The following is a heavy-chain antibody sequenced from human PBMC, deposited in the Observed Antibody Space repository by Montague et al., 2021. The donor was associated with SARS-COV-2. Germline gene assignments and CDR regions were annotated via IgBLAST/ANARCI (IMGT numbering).Heavy chain of an antibody. CDR1: GGSFSDYY. J-gene: IGHJ6*02. V-gene: IGHV4-34*01. CDR3: ASRPAPLLHLDWSQKYFDCYGLDV. Sequence: SETLSLTCAVYGGSFSDYYWTWIRQPPGKGLEWIGEITHSGSSKYNPSLKNRVTISVDTAKKQFSMTLTSVTAADTAVYYCASRPAPLLHLDWSQKYFDCYGLDVWGQGTTVIVS. CDR2: ITHSGSS. D-gene: IGHD3/OR15-3a*01.